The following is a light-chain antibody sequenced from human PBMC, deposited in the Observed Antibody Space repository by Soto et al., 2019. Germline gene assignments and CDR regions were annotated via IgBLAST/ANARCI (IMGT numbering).Light chain of an antibody. V-gene: IGKV3-15*01. J-gene: IGKJ4*01. Sequence: EVVMTQSPATLSVSPGERATLSCRASETVATNLAWYQQKPGQAPRLLISGASTRAAGISDRFRGSGSGTEFTLTISSLQSEDFAVYFCQSYNDWPLTFGGGTKVDVK. CDR1: ETVATN. CDR2: GAS. CDR3: QSYNDWPLT.